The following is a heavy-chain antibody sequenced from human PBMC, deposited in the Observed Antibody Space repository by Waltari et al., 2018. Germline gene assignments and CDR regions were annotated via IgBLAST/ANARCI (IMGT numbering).Heavy chain of an antibody. CDR3: ARGHDYYFDY. V-gene: IGHV4-31*01. D-gene: IGHD4-17*01. CDR1: GDSLNSANYY. J-gene: IGHJ4*02. Sequence: QVHLQESGPGLVKPSQTLSLNCTVSGDSLNSANYYWSWIRQLPEKGLEWIGYLSHSGTDYYHPSLKDLVTMSIDPSKNQFSLRLSSVTAADTAVYFCARGHDYYFDYWGQGILVAVSS. CDR2: LSHSGTD.